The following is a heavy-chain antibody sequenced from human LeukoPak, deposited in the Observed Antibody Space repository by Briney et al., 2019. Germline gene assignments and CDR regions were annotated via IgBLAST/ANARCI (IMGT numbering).Heavy chain of an antibody. D-gene: IGHD4-17*01. Sequence: GGSLRLSCAASGFTFSSYAMSWVRQAPGKGLVWVSRINSDGSSTSYADSVKGRFTISRDNAKNTLYLQMNSLRAEDPAVYYCARDLWDYGDYVAWYFDLWGRGTLVTVSS. CDR2: INSDGSST. J-gene: IGHJ2*01. V-gene: IGHV3-74*01. CDR1: GFTFSSYA. CDR3: ARDLWDYGDYVAWYFDL.